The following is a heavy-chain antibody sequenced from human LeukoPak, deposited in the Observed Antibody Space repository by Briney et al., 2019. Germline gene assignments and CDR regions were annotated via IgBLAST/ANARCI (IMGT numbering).Heavy chain of an antibody. D-gene: IGHD3-10*01. CDR2: INHSGST. V-gene: IGHV4-34*01. Sequence: SETLSLTCAVYGESFSGYYWSWIRQPPGKGLEWIGEINHSGSTNYNPSLKSRVTISVDTSKNQFSLKLSSVTAADTAVYYCARELGGADYWGQGTLVTVSS. J-gene: IGHJ4*02. CDR1: GESFSGYY. CDR3: ARELGGADY.